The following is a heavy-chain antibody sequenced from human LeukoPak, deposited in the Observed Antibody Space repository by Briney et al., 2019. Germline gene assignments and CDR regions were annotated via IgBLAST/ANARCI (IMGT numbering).Heavy chain of an antibody. Sequence: GGSLRLSCAASGFTFSSYSMNCVRQAPGKGLEWVGRIKSKTDGETADYAAPVKGRFTISRDDSKNTVYLQMNSLQTEDTAAYFCTTWISAVIPYWGQGTLVTVSS. V-gene: IGHV3-15*01. CDR2: IKSKTDGETA. D-gene: IGHD3-16*02. J-gene: IGHJ4*02. CDR3: TTWISAVIPY. CDR1: GFTFSSYS.